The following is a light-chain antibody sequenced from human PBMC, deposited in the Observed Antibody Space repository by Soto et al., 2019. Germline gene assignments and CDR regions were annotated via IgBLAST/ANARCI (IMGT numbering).Light chain of an antibody. CDR3: QQLNTYPA. Sequence: DLPLTQSPSFLSASVGDRVTITCRASQGIGSYLGWYQQAPGKAPKLLIYGASTLQSGVPSRFSGSGSGIEFTLTISSLQAEEVDTYYCQQLNTYPAFGGGTKVEI. J-gene: IGKJ4*01. CDR2: GAS. V-gene: IGKV1-9*01. CDR1: QGIGSY.